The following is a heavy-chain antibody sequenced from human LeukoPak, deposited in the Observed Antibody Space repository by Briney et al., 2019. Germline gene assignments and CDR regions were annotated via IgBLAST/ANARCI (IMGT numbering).Heavy chain of an antibody. J-gene: IGHJ4*02. CDR3: ARDRYSSSLDY. Sequence: GGSLRLSCAASGFTVSSNYMSWVRQAPGKGLEWVSVIYSGGSTYYADSVKGRFTISRDNSKNTLYLQMNSLRAEDTAVYYCARDRYSSSLDYWGQRTLVTVSS. V-gene: IGHV3-66*02. CDR1: GFTVSSNY. D-gene: IGHD6-6*01. CDR2: IYSGGST.